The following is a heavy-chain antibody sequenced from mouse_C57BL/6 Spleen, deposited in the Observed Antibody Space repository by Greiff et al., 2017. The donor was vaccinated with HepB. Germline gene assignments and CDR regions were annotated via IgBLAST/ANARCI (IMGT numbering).Heavy chain of an antibody. CDR2: ISSGGDYI. Sequence: DVMLVESGEGLVKPGGSLKLSCAASGFTFSSYAMSWVRQTPEKRLEWVAYISSGGDYIYYADTVKGRFTISRDNARNTLYLQMSSLKSEDTAMYYCTRDGLLRGYFDVWGTGTTVTVSS. CDR3: TRDGLLRGYFDV. J-gene: IGHJ1*03. D-gene: IGHD2-13*01. CDR1: GFTFSSYA. V-gene: IGHV5-9-1*02.